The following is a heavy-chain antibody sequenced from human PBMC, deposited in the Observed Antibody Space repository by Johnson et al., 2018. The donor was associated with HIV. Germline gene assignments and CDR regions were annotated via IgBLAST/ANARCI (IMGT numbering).Heavy chain of an antibody. CDR2: IYSGGST. J-gene: IGHJ3*02. D-gene: IGHD2-21*01. CDR1: GFTFDDYG. V-gene: IGHV3-20*04. CDR3: TTFYCGGDCYAFDI. Sequence: VQLVESGGGVVRPGGSLRLSCAASGFTFDDYGMSWVRQAPGKGLEWVSVIYSGGSTYYADAVKGRFTISRDNSKNTLYLQMNSLRAEDTAVYYCTTFYCGGDCYAFDIWGQGTMVTVSS.